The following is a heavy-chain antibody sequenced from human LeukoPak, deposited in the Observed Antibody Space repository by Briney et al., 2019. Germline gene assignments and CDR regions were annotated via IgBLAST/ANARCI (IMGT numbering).Heavy chain of an antibody. CDR2: IIPIFGTA. Sequence: GSSVKVSCKASGGTFSSYAISWVRQAPGQGLEWMGGIIPIFGTANYAQKFQGRVTITADESTSTAYMELSSPRSEDTAVYYCAREYCSSTSCYAYYFDYWGQGTLVTVSS. V-gene: IGHV1-69*01. CDR3: AREYCSSTSCYAYYFDY. CDR1: GGTFSSYA. D-gene: IGHD2-2*01. J-gene: IGHJ4*02.